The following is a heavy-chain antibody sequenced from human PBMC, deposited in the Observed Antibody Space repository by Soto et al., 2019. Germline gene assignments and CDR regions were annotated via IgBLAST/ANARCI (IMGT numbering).Heavy chain of an antibody. V-gene: IGHV3-23*01. CDR2: ISGSGGST. Sequence: EVQLLESGGGLVQPGGSLRLSCAASGFTFSSYAMSWVRQAPGKGLEWVSAISGSGGSTYYADSVKGRFTISRENSKNTLYLQMNSLRAEDTAVYYCAKDLRITMIVVVITGFDYWGQGTLVTVSS. J-gene: IGHJ4*02. CDR1: GFTFSSYA. D-gene: IGHD3-22*01. CDR3: AKDLRITMIVVVITGFDY.